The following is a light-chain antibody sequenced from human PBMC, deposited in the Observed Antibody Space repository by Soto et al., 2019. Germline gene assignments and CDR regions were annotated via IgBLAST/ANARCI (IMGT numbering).Light chain of an antibody. Sequence: DIQLTQSPSLLSASIGDRVTITCRASHDISTFLAWYQQKPGKAPKLLIYEASTLQSGVPSRFSGSGSGTEFTLTICGLLPEDFAAYHCQQLYTLPFTFGQGTRL. CDR2: EAS. CDR3: QQLYTLPFT. CDR1: HDISTF. J-gene: IGKJ5*01. V-gene: IGKV1-9*01.